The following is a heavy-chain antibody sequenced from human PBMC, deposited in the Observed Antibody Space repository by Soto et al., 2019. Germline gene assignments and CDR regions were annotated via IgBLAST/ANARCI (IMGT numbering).Heavy chain of an antibody. CDR2: ISDDGSNK. CDR1: GFTFSSYG. V-gene: IGHV3-30*18. D-gene: IGHD5-12*01. J-gene: IGHJ4*02. CDR3: AKDRGYSAFDATGH. Sequence: QAHLVESGGGVVQPGKSLRLSCAASGFTFSSYGMHWVRQAPGKGLEWVAVISDDGSNKYYADSVKGRFTISRDNSKNTLDLQMNSLRAEDTAVYFCAKDRGYSAFDATGHWGQGTLITVSS.